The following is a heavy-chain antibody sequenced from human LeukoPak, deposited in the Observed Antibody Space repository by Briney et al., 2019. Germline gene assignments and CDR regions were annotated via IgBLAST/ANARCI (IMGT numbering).Heavy chain of an antibody. CDR2: ISSSSSYI. CDR1: GFTFSSYS. V-gene: IGHV3-21*01. Sequence: GGSLRLSCAASGFTFSSYSMNWVRQAPGKGLEWVPSISSSSSYIYYADSVKGRFTISRDNAKNSLYLQMNSLRAEDTAVYYCARKGTDSSGYYVIDYWGQGTLVTVSS. J-gene: IGHJ4*02. D-gene: IGHD3-22*01. CDR3: ARKGTDSSGYYVIDY.